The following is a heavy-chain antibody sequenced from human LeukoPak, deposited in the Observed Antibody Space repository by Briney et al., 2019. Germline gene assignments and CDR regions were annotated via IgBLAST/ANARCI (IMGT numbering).Heavy chain of an antibody. CDR2: ISPDGNDK. J-gene: IGHJ4*02. CDR1: GFTFTNHW. D-gene: IGHD3-10*01. CDR3: AKGFSDGSGSYYFDY. V-gene: IGHV3-7*05. Sequence: GGSLRLSCAASGFTFTNHWLSWVRQAPGRGLEWVANISPDGNDKFYLDSVRGRFSISRDNAKNSLYLQMNNLRAEDTAVYYCAKGFSDGSGSYYFDYWGQGTLVTVSS.